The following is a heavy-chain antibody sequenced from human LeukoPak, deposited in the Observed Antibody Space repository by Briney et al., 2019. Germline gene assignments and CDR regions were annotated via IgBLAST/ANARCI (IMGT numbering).Heavy chain of an antibody. Sequence: ASVKVSCKASGYTFTGYYMHWVRQAPGQGLEWMGWINPNSGGTNYAQKFQGRVTMTRDTSISTAYMELSRLRSDDTAVYYCARVLEFYYYDTPRFDPWGQGTLVTVSS. CDR3: ARVLEFYYYDTPRFDP. D-gene: IGHD3-22*01. J-gene: IGHJ5*02. V-gene: IGHV1-2*02. CDR1: GYTFTGYY. CDR2: INPNSGGT.